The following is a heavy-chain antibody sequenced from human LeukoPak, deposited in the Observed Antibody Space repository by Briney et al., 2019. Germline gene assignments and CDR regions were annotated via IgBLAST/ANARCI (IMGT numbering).Heavy chain of an antibody. CDR3: ARGSEEKEEWPHPYYFDY. J-gene: IGHJ4*02. CDR1: GGSISSSSYY. CDR2: IYYSGTT. V-gene: IGHV4-39*07. D-gene: IGHD3-3*01. Sequence: KPSETLSLTCTVSGGSISSSSYYWGWIRQPPWKGLEWIGSIYYSGTTYSNPSLKSRVTISVDTSKNQFSLKLSSVTAADTAVYYCARGSEEKEEWPHPYYFDYWGQGTLVTVSS.